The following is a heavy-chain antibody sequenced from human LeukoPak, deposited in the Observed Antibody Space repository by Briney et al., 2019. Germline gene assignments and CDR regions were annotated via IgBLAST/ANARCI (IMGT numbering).Heavy chain of an antibody. CDR3: ARGFGGLRLGELSLGPFDY. V-gene: IGHV3-30*04. CDR2: ISYDGSNK. Sequence: GGSLRLSCAASGFTFSSYAMHWVRQAPGKGLEWVAVISYDGSNKYYADSVKGRFTISRDNSKNTLYLQMNSLRAEDTAVYYCARGFGGLRLGELSLGPFDYWGQGTLVTVSS. D-gene: IGHD3-16*02. CDR1: GFTFSSYA. J-gene: IGHJ4*02.